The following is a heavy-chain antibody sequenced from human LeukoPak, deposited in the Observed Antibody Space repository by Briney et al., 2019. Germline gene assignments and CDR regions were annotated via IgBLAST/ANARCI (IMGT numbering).Heavy chain of an antibody. V-gene: IGHV3-30*02. CDR1: GFTFSSYS. CDR2: IRSDGSIK. CDR3: AKDEVFGSAWYFDY. J-gene: IGHJ4*02. Sequence: PGGSLRLSCAASGFTFSSYSMNWVRQAPGKGLEWVAFIRSDGSIKYYTESVRGRFTISRDNSKNTLYLQMNSLRAEDTAVYYCAKDEVFGSAWYFDYWGQGTLVTVSS. D-gene: IGHD6-19*01.